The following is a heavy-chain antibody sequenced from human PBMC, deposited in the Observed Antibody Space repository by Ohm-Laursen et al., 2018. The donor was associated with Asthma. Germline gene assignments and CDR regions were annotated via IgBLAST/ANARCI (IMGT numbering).Heavy chain of an antibody. CDR1: GFNFNSSA. CDR3: ARDFYTSSPHPKSFGL. Sequence: SLRLSCAASGFNFNSSAMHWVRQAPGKGLELVAIISFHGYNQYYTDSVRGRFTISRDNSRSTLYLQMNSLRPEDTAVYYCARDFYTSSPHPKSFGLWGQGTLVTVSS. D-gene: IGHD6-6*01. CDR2: ISFHGYNQ. J-gene: IGHJ4*02. V-gene: IGHV3-30*04.